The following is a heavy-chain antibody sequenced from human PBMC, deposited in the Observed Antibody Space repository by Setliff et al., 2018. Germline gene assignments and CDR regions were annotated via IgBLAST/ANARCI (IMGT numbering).Heavy chain of an antibody. D-gene: IGHD3-10*01. CDR1: GRSVSRDSDF. J-gene: IGHJ4*02. CDR2: IYSSGST. Sequence: SETLSLTCTVSGRSVSRDSDFWNWIRRSAGNKLEWIGHIYSSGSTEYNPSLKSRVTMSIDASKNQFSLKLNSVTAADTATYCARDRSYYASGSFTKWFDYWGQGALVTVSS. V-gene: IGHV4-61*10. CDR3: ARDRSYYASGSFTKWFDY.